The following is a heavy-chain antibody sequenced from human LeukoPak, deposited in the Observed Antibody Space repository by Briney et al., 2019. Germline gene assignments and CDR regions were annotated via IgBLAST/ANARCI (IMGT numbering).Heavy chain of an antibody. CDR3: AKDLLYFGILGYFDY. Sequence: RGSLRLSCAASGFTFSSYGMHWVRQAPGKGLEWVAVISYDGSNKYYADSVKGRFTISRDNSKNTLYLQMNSLRAEDTAVYYCAKDLLYFGILGYFDYWGQGTLVTVSS. V-gene: IGHV3-30*18. CDR1: GFTFSSYG. CDR2: ISYDGSNK. J-gene: IGHJ4*02. D-gene: IGHD2-2*02.